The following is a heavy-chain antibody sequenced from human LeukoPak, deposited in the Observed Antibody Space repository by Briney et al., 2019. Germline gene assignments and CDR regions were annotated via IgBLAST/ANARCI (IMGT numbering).Heavy chain of an antibody. D-gene: IGHD5-12*01. CDR3: ARHAGGYDRELDY. CDR2: IYYSGST. Sequence: SETLSLTCTVSGGSISSSSYYWGWIRQPPGKGLEWIGSIYYSGSTYYNPSLKSRVTIPVDTSKNQFSLKLSSVTAADTAVYYCARHAGGYDRELDYWGQGTLVTVSS. CDR1: GGSISSSSYY. J-gene: IGHJ4*02. V-gene: IGHV4-39*01.